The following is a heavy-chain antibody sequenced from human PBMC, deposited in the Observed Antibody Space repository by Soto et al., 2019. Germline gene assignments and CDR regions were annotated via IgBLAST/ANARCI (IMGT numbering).Heavy chain of an antibody. CDR2: ISGSGGST. CDR1: GFTFSSYA. Sequence: PAGSLRLSCAASGFTFSSYAMSWVRQAPGKGLEWVSAISGSGGSTYYADSVKGRFTISRDNSKNTLYLQMNSLRAEDTAVYYCARGEGAYYYYYMDVWGKGTTVTVSS. CDR3: ARGEGAYYYYYMDV. J-gene: IGHJ6*03. V-gene: IGHV3-23*01.